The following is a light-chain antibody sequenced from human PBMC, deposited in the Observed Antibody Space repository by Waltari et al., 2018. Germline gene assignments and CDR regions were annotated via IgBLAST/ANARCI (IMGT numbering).Light chain of an antibody. CDR2: LNSDGRH. Sequence: HLVLTQSPSASASPGPSVKHTCTLSSGHSSYAIAWHQQQPDKGPGYLMQLNSDGRHSKGDGIPDRFSGSSSGAERYLTISSLQSEDEAGYYCQTWGTGIWVFGGGTKLTVL. V-gene: IGLV4-69*01. CDR3: QTWGTGIWV. CDR1: SGHSSYA. J-gene: IGLJ3*02.